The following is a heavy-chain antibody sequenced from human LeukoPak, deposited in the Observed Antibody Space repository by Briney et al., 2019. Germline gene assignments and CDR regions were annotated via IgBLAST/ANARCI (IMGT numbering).Heavy chain of an antibody. CDR1: GFTFSSYS. V-gene: IGHV3-7*05. D-gene: IGHD5-12*01. CDR2: IKEDGSET. CDR3: ARDQVALDY. J-gene: IGHJ4*02. Sequence: GGSLRLSCAASGFTFSSYSMNWVRQAPGKGLEWVANIKEDGSETQYVDSVKGRFTVSRDNAKNSLYLQMNSLRVEDTAVYYCARDQVALDYWGQGTQVTVSS.